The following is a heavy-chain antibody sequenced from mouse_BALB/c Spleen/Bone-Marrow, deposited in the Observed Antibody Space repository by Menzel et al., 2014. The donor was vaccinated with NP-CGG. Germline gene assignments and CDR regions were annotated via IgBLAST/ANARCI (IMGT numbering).Heavy chain of an antibody. CDR3: TRGGTTAFEY. V-gene: IGHV1S22*01. CDR1: GYTFTSYW. CDR2: IYPGSGST. D-gene: IGHD1-2*01. Sequence: LQQPGSELVRPGASVKLSCKASGYTFTSYWMHWVKQRHGQGLEWIGNIYPGSGSTNYDEKFKSKGTLTVDTSSSTAYMHLSSLTSEDSAVYYCTRGGTTAFEYWGQGTTLTVSS. J-gene: IGHJ2*01.